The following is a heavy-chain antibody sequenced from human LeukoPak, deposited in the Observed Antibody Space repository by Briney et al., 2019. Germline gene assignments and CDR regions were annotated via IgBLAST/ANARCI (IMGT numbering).Heavy chain of an antibody. CDR1: GFTFSSYG. D-gene: IGHD6-13*01. CDR3: AKGMASAGILDY. Sequence: GGSLRLSCAASGFTFSSYGMSWVRQAPGKGLEWVSAISGSGGGTYYADSVKGRFIISRDNSKDTLSLQMNSLRAEDTALYYCAKGMASAGILDYWGQGTLVTVSS. CDR2: ISGSGGGT. J-gene: IGHJ4*02. V-gene: IGHV3-23*01.